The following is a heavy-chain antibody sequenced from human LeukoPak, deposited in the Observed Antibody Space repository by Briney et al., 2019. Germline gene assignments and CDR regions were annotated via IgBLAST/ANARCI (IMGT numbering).Heavy chain of an antibody. D-gene: IGHD6-19*01. J-gene: IGHJ4*02. CDR2: IYYSGTT. CDR3: ARVLSSGWAGFDY. V-gene: IGHV4-59*01. CDR1: GGSISNYY. Sequence: SETLSLTCTVSGGSISNYYWTWIRQPPGKGLEWIAHIYYSGTTNYNPSLKSRVTISVDTSKNQFSLKLSSVTAADTAVYYCARVLSSGWAGFDYWGQGALVTVFS.